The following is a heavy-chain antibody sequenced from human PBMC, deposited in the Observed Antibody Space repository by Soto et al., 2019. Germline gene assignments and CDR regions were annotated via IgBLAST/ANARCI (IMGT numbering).Heavy chain of an antibody. Sequence: QVQLVQSGAEVKKPGSSVKVSCRASGGTFSNYAISWVRQAPGQGLEWMGGSIPLFGTANYVQKFQGRVTITADKSTSTAYMELNSLRSEDTAVYYCARGSTTNSYFDRWGRGTLVTVSS. CDR1: GGTFSNYA. D-gene: IGHD1-1*01. CDR2: SIPLFGTA. CDR3: ARGSTTNSYFDR. J-gene: IGHJ2*01. V-gene: IGHV1-69*06.